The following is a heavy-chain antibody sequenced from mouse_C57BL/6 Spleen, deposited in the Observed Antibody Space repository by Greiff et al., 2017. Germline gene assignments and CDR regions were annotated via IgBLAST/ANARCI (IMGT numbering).Heavy chain of an antibody. V-gene: IGHV1-72*01. CDR1: GYTFTSYW. CDR2: IDPNSGGT. J-gene: IGHJ1*03. Sequence: QVQLQQPGAELVKPGASVKLSCKASGYTFTSYWMHWVKQRPGRGLEWIGRIDPNSGGTKYNEKFKSKATLTVDTPSSTAYMQLSSLTSEDLSVYYCARDSEYEGVLDGWGTGTTVTVSS. CDR3: ARDSEYEGVLDG. D-gene: IGHD2-4*01.